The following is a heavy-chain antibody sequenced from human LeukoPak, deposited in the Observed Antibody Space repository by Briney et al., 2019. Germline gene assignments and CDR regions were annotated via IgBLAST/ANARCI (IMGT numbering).Heavy chain of an antibody. Sequence: PGGSLRLSCAASGFTFSSYAMSWVRQAPGKGLEWVSAISGSGGSTYYADSVKGRFTISRDNSKNTLYLQMNSLRAEDTAVYYCAKIPWMRSEMREYYYYMDVWGKGTTVTVSS. D-gene: IGHD1-14*01. V-gene: IGHV3-23*01. CDR1: GFTFSSYA. CDR2: ISGSGGST. CDR3: AKIPWMRSEMREYYYYMDV. J-gene: IGHJ6*03.